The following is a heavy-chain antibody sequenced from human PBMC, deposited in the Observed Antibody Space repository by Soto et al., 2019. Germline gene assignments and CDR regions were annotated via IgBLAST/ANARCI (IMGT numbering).Heavy chain of an antibody. V-gene: IGHV2-5*02. J-gene: IGHJ4*02. D-gene: IGHD1-1*01. CDR2: IYWDDDK. Sequence: QITLKESGPTRVKPTQTLTLTCSFSGFSLTSRPVGVAWIRQPPGKALEWLAVIYWDDDKRYSPSLKSRLTIPNDHTKNQVVLTMASLHPVDTATYYGSHRRHRNGNWDQGYLDNWGQGILVTVSS. CDR1: GFSLTSRPVG. CDR3: SHRRHRNGNWDQGYLDN.